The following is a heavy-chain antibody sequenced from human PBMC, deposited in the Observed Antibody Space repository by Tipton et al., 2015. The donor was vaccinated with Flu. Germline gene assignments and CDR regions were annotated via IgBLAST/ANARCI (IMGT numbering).Heavy chain of an antibody. V-gene: IGHV4-61*02. Sequence: TLSLTCTVSGDSMNSGSYYWNWIRQPAGKGLEWIGRVYTNTNTNYKPSLESRVTISIDKSKNQFSLKLRSVTAADTAIYYCARGDYGDYDHEADSFDIWGQGTLVTVSA. CDR2: VYTNTNT. D-gene: IGHD4-17*01. CDR1: GDSMNSGSYY. J-gene: IGHJ3*02. CDR3: ARGDYGDYDHEADSFDI.